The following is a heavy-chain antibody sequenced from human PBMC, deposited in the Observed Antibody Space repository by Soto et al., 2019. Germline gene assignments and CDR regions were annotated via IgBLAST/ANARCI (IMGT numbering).Heavy chain of an antibody. CDR2: INPSGGST. D-gene: IGHD5-18*01. V-gene: IGHV1-46*01. J-gene: IGHJ4*02. Sequence: QVQLVQSGAEVKKPGASVKVSCKASGYTFTSYYMHWVRQAPGQGLEWMGIINPSGGSTSYAQKFQGRVTMTRDTSTSTVYMELSSLRSEDTAVYYCARSGGQLWLPYYFDYWGQGTLVTVSS. CDR1: GYTFTSYY. CDR3: ARSGGQLWLPYYFDY.